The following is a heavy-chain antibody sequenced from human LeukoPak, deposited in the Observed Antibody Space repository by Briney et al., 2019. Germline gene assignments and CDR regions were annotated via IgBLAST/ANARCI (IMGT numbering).Heavy chain of an antibody. Sequence: GGSLRLSCAASGFTLSSYCMRWVRQARCKGREWVAVIWYDGSNKYYADSVKGRFTISRDNSKNTLYLQMNSLRAEDTAVYYCARDDCDDSSGYFCSFDYWGQGTLVTVSS. CDR1: GFTLSSYC. CDR3: ARDDCDDSSGYFCSFDY. D-gene: IGHD3-22*01. CDR2: IWYDGSNK. J-gene: IGHJ4*02. V-gene: IGHV3-33*01.